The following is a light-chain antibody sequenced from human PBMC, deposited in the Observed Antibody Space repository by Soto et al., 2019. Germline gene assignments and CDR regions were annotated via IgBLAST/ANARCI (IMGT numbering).Light chain of an antibody. CDR3: QYYDSSLSGYVV. CDR2: GNS. V-gene: IGLV1-40*01. Sequence: QSVLTQPPSVSGAPGQRVTISCTGSSSNIGAGYDVHWYQQLPGTAPKLLIYGNSNRPSVVSDRFSGSKSGTSASLAINGLPAEDEADYYCQYYDSSLSGYVVFGGGTKLTVL. CDR1: SSNIGAGYD. J-gene: IGLJ2*01.